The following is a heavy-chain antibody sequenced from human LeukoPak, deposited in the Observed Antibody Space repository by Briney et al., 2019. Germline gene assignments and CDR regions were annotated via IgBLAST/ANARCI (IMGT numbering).Heavy chain of an antibody. J-gene: IGHJ6*02. V-gene: IGHV4-59*01. CDR3: ARDRALWFGEFPPFYGMDV. D-gene: IGHD3-10*01. Sequence: SETLSLTCTVSGGSISSYYWSWIRQPPGKGLEWIGYIYYSGSTNYNPSLKSRVTISVDTSKNQFSLKLSSVTAADTAVYYCARDRALWFGEFPPFYGMDVWGQGTTVTVSS. CDR2: IYYSGST. CDR1: GGSISSYY.